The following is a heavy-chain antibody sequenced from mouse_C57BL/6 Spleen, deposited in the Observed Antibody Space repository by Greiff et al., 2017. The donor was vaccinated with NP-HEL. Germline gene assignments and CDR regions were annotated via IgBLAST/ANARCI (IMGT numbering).Heavy chain of an antibody. J-gene: IGHJ2*01. D-gene: IGHD2-3*01. CDR2: IDPSDSET. CDR3: ARFDGYYLFDY. CDR1: GYTFTSYW. V-gene: IGHV1-52*01. Sequence: QVHVKQPGAELVRPGSSVKLSCKASGYTFTSYWMHWVKQRPIQGLEWIGNIDPSDSETHYNQKFKDKATLTVDKSSSTAYMQLSSLTSEDSAVYYCARFDGYYLFDYWGQGTTLTVSS.